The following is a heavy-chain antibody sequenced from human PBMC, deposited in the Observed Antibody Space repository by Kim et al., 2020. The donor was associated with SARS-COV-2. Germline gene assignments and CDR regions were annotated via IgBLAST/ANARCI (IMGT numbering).Heavy chain of an antibody. J-gene: IGHJ6*03. CDR3: AKESYYGDYPYYMDV. V-gene: IGHV3-30*02. Sequence: DSVKGRFTISRDNSKNTLYLQMNSLRAEDTAVYYCAKESYYGDYPYYMDVWGKGTTVTVSS. D-gene: IGHD3-10*01.